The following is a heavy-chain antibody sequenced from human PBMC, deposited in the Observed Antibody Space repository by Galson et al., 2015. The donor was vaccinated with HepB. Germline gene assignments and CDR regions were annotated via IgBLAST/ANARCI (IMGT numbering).Heavy chain of an antibody. Sequence: SLRLSCAASGFTFSNAWMNWVRQAPGKGLEWVAVISYDGSNKYYADSVKGRFTISRDNSKNTLYLQMNSLRAEDTAVYYCARAKTQLERLRRSPLDYWGQGTLVTVSS. CDR3: ARAKTQLERLRRSPLDY. J-gene: IGHJ4*02. V-gene: IGHV3-30*03. CDR2: ISYDGSNK. D-gene: IGHD1-1*01. CDR1: GFTFSNAW.